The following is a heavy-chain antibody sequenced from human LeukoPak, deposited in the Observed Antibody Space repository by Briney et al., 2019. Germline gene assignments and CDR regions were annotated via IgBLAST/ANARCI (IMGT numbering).Heavy chain of an antibody. CDR2: ISSNNGNT. Sequence: ASVKVSCKASGYTFTNYGVTWVRQAPGQGLEWMGWISSNNGNTNFAQKFQGRVTMTTDTSTSTAYMELRSLRSDDTAVYYCARDLRIAAAGLGYWGQGTLVTVSS. CDR3: ARDLRIAAAGLGY. CDR1: GYTFTNYG. D-gene: IGHD6-13*01. V-gene: IGHV1-18*01. J-gene: IGHJ4*02.